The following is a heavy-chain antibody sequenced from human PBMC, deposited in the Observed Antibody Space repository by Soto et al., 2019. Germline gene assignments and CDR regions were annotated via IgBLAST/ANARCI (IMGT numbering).Heavy chain of an antibody. D-gene: IGHD1-7*01. V-gene: IGHV3-30-3*01. CDR3: ARDWSWNYDY. Sequence: QVQLVESGGGVVQPGRSLRLSCAAPGFTFSSYAMHWVRQAPGKGLEWVAVISNDGSNKYYADSVKGRFTISRDNSKNTLYLQMNSLRAEDTAVYYCARDWSWNYDYWGQGTLVTVSS. CDR2: ISNDGSNK. CDR1: GFTFSSYA. J-gene: IGHJ4*02.